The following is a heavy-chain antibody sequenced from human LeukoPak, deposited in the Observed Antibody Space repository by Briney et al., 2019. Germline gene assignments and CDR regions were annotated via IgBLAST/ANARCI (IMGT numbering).Heavy chain of an antibody. D-gene: IGHD3-22*01. CDR2: IYYSGST. J-gene: IGHJ4*02. Sequence: ETLSLTCTVSGGSISSSSYYWSWIRQPPGKGLEWIGSIYYSGSTYYNPSLKSRVTISVDTSKNQFSLKLSSVTAADTAVYYCARVPITMIVHDYWGQGTLVTVSS. CDR1: GGSISSSSYY. CDR3: ARVPITMIVHDY. V-gene: IGHV4-39*01.